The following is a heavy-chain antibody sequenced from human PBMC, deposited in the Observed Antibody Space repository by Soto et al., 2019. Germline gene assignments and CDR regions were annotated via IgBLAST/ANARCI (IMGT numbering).Heavy chain of an antibody. CDR3: GKGHYGLDV. V-gene: IGHV3-11*05. CDR1: GFTFSDYY. CDR2: ISTSTYT. Sequence: QVQLVQSGGGLVKPGGSLRLSCAASGFTFSDYYMTWIRQPPGQGLEWVAYISTSTYTNYAESVRGRFTISRDNAKNAPYLEMNSLRAEDSAVYYCGKGHYGLDVWGQGTTVTVSS. J-gene: IGHJ6*02.